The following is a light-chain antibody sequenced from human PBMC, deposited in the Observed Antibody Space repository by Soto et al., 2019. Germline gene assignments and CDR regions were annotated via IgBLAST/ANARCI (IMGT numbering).Light chain of an antibody. Sequence: QSALTQPASVSGSPGQSITISCTGTSSDVGGYNYVSWYQQHPGKAPKLMIYDVTNRPSGVSNRFSGSKSGNTASLTISGLQAEDEADYYFSSYTSSGTQGVIFGGGTKVTVL. J-gene: IGLJ2*01. V-gene: IGLV2-14*01. CDR3: SSYTSSGTQGVI. CDR1: SSDVGGYNY. CDR2: DVT.